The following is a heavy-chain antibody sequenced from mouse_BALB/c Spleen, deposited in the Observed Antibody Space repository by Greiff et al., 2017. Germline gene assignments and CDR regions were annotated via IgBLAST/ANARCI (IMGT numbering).Heavy chain of an antibody. D-gene: IGHD1-1*01. CDR3: TRDGYGSSYWYFDV. J-gene: IGHJ1*01. V-gene: IGHV5-6-4*01. CDR1: GFTFSSYT. Sequence: EVKLVESGGGLVKPGGSLKLSCAASGFTFSSYTMSWVRQTPEKRLEWVATISSGGSYTYYPDSVKGRFTISRDNAKNTLYLQMSSLKSEDTAMYYCTRDGYGSSYWYFDVWGAGTTVTVSS. CDR2: ISSGGSYT.